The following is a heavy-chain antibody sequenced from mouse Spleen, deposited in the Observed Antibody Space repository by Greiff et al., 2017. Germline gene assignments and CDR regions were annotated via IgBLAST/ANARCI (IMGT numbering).Heavy chain of an antibody. D-gene: IGHD4-1*01. V-gene: IGHV1-54*01. CDR1: GYAFTNYL. J-gene: IGHJ2*01. CDR3: ARSEGLGPLYFDS. CDR2: INPGSGGT. Sequence: VKLQESGAELVRPGTSVKVSCKASGYAFTNYLIEWVKQRPGQGLEWIGVINPGSGGTNYNEKFKGKATLTADKSSSTAYMQLSSLTSDDSAVYFCARSEGLGPLYFDSWGQGTTLTVSS.